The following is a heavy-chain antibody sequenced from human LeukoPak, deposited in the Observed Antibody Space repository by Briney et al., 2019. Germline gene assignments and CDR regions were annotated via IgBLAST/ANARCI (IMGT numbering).Heavy chain of an antibody. Sequence: RPGGSLRLSCAASGFTFGDYDMHWVRQAPGKGLEWVSGISWNSGSIGYADSVKGRFTISRDNAKNSLSLQMNSLRVEDTAVYYCARSRSSSHAGAFDIWGQGTMVTVSS. CDR3: ARSRSSSHAGAFDI. CDR2: ISWNSGSI. D-gene: IGHD6-13*01. CDR1: GFTFGDYD. J-gene: IGHJ3*02. V-gene: IGHV3-9*01.